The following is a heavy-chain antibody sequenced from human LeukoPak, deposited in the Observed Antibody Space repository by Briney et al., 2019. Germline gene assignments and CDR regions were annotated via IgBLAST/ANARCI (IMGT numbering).Heavy chain of an antibody. CDR3: ARDNDYVWGSYRSPLNY. CDR1: EYTFTSYY. CDR2: INPSGGST. J-gene: IGHJ4*02. D-gene: IGHD3-16*02. Sequence: ASVKVSCKASEYTFTSYYMHWVRQAPGQGLEWMGIINPSGGSTSYAQKFQGRVTMTRDTSTSTVYMELSSLRSEDTAVYYCARDNDYVWGSYRSPLNYWGQGTLVTVSS. V-gene: IGHV1-46*01.